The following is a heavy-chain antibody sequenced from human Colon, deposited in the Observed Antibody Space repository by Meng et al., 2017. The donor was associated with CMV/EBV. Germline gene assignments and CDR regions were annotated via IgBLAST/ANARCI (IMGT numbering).Heavy chain of an antibody. J-gene: IGHJ4*02. CDR3: ALNYGANEPFES. CDR2: MYRNGSP. CDR1: GFNVINTY. D-gene: IGHD3-16*01. Sequence: GRSLKISCAASGFNVINTYINWVRQAPGKGLEWVSGMYRNGSPFYAKSVQGRFVISRDISKNTVSLQMKSLTPEDAAIYFCALNYGANEPFESWGPGTLVTVSS. V-gene: IGHV3-53*01.